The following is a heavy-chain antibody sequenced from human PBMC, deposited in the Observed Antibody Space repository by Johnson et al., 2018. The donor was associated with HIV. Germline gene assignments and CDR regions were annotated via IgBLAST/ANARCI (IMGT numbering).Heavy chain of an antibody. D-gene: IGHD1-1*01. V-gene: IGHV3-30*02. CDR3: AREELEPDVFDI. CDR1: GFTFSSYG. Sequence: QVQLVESGGGVVQPGGSMRLSCAASGFTFSSYGMHWVRQAPGKGLEWVAFIRYDGSNNYYAASVKGRFTITRDNSKNTLYLQMHSLRIEDTAVYYCAREELEPDVFDIWGQGTMVTVSS. CDR2: IRYDGSNN. J-gene: IGHJ3*02.